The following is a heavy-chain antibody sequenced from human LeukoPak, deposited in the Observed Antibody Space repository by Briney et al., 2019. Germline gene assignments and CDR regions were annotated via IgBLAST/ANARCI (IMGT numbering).Heavy chain of an antibody. CDR2: IIPIFGTA. J-gene: IGHJ6*02. CDR1: GGTFSSYA. Sequence: GASVKVSCKASGGTFSSYAISWVRQAPGQGLEWMGGIIPIFGTANYAQKFQGRVTITTDESTSTAYMELSSLRSDDTAVYYCAREGTIQLWLTDYYGMDVWGQGTTVTVSS. D-gene: IGHD5-18*01. CDR3: AREGTIQLWLTDYYGMDV. V-gene: IGHV1-69*05.